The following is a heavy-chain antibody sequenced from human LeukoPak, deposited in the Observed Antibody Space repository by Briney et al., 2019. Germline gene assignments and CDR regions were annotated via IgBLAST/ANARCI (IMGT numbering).Heavy chain of an antibody. CDR2: IYYSGST. CDR3: ARLNDYGDYEYFQH. Sequence: SETLSLTRTVSGGSISSYYWSWIRQPPGKGLEWIGYIYYSGSTNYNPSLKSRVTISVDTSKNQFSLKLSSVTAADTAVYYCARLNDYGDYEYFQHWGQGTLVTVSS. V-gene: IGHV4-59*01. J-gene: IGHJ1*01. D-gene: IGHD4-17*01. CDR1: GGSISSYY.